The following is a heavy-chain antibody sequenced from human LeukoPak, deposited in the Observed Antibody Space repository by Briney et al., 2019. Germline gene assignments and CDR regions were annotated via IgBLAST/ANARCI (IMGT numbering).Heavy chain of an antibody. J-gene: IGHJ4*02. CDR2: IIPIFGTA. V-gene: IGHV1-69*01. Sequence: ASVKVSCKASGGTFSSYAISWVRQAPGQGLEWMGGIIPIFGTANYAQKFQGRVTITADESTSTAYMELSSLRSEDTAVYYCARELGHSSSSTCYFDYWGQGTLVTVSS. CDR1: GGTFSSYA. CDR3: ARELGHSSSSTCYFDY. D-gene: IGHD6-6*01.